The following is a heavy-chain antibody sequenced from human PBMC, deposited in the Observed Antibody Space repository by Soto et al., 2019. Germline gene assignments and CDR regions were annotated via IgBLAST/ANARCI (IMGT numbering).Heavy chain of an antibody. CDR3: ATPTIRVPHYYYYYGMDV. Sequence: ASVKVSCKASGGTFSSYAISWVRQAPGQGLEWMGGIIPIFGTANYAQKFQGRVTITADESTSTAYMELSSLRSEDTAVYYCATPTIRVPHYYYYYGMDVWGQGTTVTVS. CDR2: IIPIFGTA. D-gene: IGHD5-12*01. CDR1: GGTFSSYA. V-gene: IGHV1-69*13. J-gene: IGHJ6*02.